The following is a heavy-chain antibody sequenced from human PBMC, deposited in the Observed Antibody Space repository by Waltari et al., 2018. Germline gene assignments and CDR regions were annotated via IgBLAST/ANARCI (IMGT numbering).Heavy chain of an antibody. V-gene: IGHV1-2*02. CDR1: GYTFTGYY. CDR3: AREFGAARDY. J-gene: IGHJ4*02. D-gene: IGHD6-6*01. CDR2: INPNRGGT. Sequence: QVQLVQSGAEVKKPGASVKVSCKASGYTFTGYYMHWVRQAPGQGLEWMGGINPNRGGTNYEQRLQGRVTMTRDTYISTAYMELSRLRSDDTAVYYCAREFGAARDYWGQGTLVTVSS.